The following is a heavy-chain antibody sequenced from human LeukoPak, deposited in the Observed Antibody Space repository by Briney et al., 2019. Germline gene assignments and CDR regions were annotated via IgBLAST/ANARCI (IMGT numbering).Heavy chain of an antibody. CDR1: GGSISSSSDY. J-gene: IGHJ5*02. Sequence: SETLSLTCTVSGGSISSSSDYWGWIRQPPGKGLEWIGSIYYSGSTYYNPSLKSRVTISVDTSKNQFSLKLSSVTAADTAVYYCARLRWEMKPFDPWGQGTLVTVSS. CDR3: ARLRWEMKPFDP. D-gene: IGHD1-26*01. V-gene: IGHV4-39*01. CDR2: IYYSGST.